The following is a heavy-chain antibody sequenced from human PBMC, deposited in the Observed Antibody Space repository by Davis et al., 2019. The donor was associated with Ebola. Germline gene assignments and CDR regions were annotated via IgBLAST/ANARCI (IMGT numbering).Heavy chain of an antibody. Sequence: GESLKISCAASGFTFNRYWMSWVRQAPGKGLQWVANIKEDGSGKYYVDSVKGRFTISRDNTKNSLYLQMNSLRAEDTAVYYCARVSVPAALVPIDYYAMDVWGQGTTVTVSS. CDR2: IKEDGSGK. CDR3: ARVSVPAALVPIDYYAMDV. D-gene: IGHD2-2*01. J-gene: IGHJ6*02. CDR1: GFTFNRYW. V-gene: IGHV3-7*03.